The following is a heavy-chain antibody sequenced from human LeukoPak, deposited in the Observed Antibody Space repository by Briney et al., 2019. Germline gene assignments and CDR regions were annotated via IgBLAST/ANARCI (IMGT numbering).Heavy chain of an antibody. Sequence: NPSETLSLTCTVSGGSISSYYWSWIRQPPGKGLEWIGSIYYSGSTYYNPSLKSRVTISVDTSKNQFSLKLSSVTAADTAVYYCARRRYYDSSLDYWGQGTLVTVSS. CDR3: ARRRYYDSSLDY. V-gene: IGHV4-59*05. CDR2: IYYSGST. J-gene: IGHJ4*02. D-gene: IGHD3-22*01. CDR1: GGSISSYY.